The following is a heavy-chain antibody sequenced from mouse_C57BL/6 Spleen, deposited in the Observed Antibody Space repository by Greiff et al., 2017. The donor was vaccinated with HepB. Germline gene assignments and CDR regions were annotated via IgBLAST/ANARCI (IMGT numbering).Heavy chain of an antibody. CDR3: ARRGPQLPSYAMDY. CDR2: INPNNGGT. J-gene: IGHJ4*01. CDR1: GYTFTDYY. D-gene: IGHD1-1*01. Sequence: EVQLQQSGPELVKPGASVKISCKASGYTFTDYYMNWVKQSHGKSLEWIGDINPNNGGTSYNQKFKGKATLTVDKSSSTAYMELRSLTSEDSAVYYCARRGPQLPSYAMDYWGQGTSVTVSS. V-gene: IGHV1-26*01.